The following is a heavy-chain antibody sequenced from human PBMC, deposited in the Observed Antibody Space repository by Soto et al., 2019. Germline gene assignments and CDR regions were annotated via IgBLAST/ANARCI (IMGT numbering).Heavy chain of an antibody. D-gene: IGHD2-2*01. CDR1: GYSFTSYW. V-gene: IGHV5-10-1*01. Sequence: GESLKISCKGSGYSFTSYWISWVRQMPGKGLEWMWRIDPSDSYTNYSPSFQRHVTISAHKSISTAYLPWSSLKPSDTAMYYRASHARGGQDWFDPWGQGTLVTVSS. CDR3: ASHARGGQDWFDP. CDR2: IDPSDSYT. J-gene: IGHJ5*02.